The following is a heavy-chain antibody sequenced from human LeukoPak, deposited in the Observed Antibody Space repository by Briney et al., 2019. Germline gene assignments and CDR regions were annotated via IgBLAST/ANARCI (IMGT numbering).Heavy chain of an antibody. CDR3: ARALGYCTSTSCYTPAYFFDY. CDR2: FYHSGST. Sequence: PSGTLSLTCTVSGYSISSNYYWGWIRPPPGKGLEWIGNFYHSGSTYYNPSLRSRVTISVDTSKNQFSLRLSSVTAADTAVYYCARALGYCTSTSCYTPAYFFDYWGQGTLVTVSS. V-gene: IGHV4-38-2*02. CDR1: GYSISSNYY. J-gene: IGHJ4*02. D-gene: IGHD2-2*02.